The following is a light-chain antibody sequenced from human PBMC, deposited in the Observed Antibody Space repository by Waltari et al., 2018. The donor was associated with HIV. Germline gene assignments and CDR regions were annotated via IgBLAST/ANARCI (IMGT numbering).Light chain of an antibody. CDR2: EDN. J-gene: IGLJ3*02. CDR1: SGSIPNNQ. Sequence: NFMLTQPPSVSESPGKTVTIPYSRSSGSIPNNQVPWYQQRPGSSPTTVIYEDNYRPSGVPDRFSGSTDTSSNSASLTISGLKTEDEADYYCQSYDSNNAVFGGGTKLTVL. CDR3: QSYDSNNAV. V-gene: IGLV6-57*01.